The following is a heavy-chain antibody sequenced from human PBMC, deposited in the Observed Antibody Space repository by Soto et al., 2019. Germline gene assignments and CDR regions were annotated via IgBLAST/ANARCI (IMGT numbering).Heavy chain of an antibody. CDR1: GFTVSNNF. D-gene: IGHD1-1*01. J-gene: IGHJ6*02. CDR2: IYSGGGT. CDR3: SGNLDV. V-gene: IGHV3-66*01. Sequence: VQLVESGGGLVQTGGSLRLSCAASGFTVSNNFISWVRQAPGKGLEWVSVIYSGGGTYYADSVKGRFTIYRDNSKNTLYFQMNSRRVEDTAVYYCSGNLDVWGQGTTVTVSS.